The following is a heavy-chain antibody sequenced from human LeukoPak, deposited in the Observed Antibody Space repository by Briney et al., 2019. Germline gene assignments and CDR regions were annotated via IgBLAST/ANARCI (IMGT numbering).Heavy chain of an antibody. D-gene: IGHD3-10*01. V-gene: IGHV1-46*01. J-gene: IGHJ3*01. CDR1: GYTSTSYY. CDR3: ARDIWHLEGSQYAFDV. Sequence: ASVKVSCKASGYTSTSYYIHWVRQPPGQGLEWMAKINPSGGSTTYAQKFQGIGTMTRDTSTSTVNMELSSLRSEDTAVYYCARDIWHLEGSQYAFDVWGQGTIVTVSS. CDR2: INPSGGST.